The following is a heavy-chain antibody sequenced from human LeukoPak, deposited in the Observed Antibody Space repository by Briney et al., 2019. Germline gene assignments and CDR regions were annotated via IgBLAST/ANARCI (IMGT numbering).Heavy chain of an antibody. V-gene: IGHV1-24*01. CDR1: GYTLTELS. D-gene: IGHD1-7*01. CDR3: ATGGKVVAGTTLDY. J-gene: IGHJ4*02. Sequence: ASVKVSRKVSGYTLTELSMHWVRQAPGKGLEWMGGFDPEDGETIYAQKFQGRVTMTEDTSTVTAYMELSSLRSEDTAVYYCATGGKVVAGTTLDYWGQGTLVTVSS. CDR2: FDPEDGET.